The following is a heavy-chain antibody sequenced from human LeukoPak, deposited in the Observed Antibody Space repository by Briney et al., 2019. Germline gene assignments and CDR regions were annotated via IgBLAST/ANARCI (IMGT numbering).Heavy chain of an antibody. CDR2: ISGYDGNT. CDR1: GYTFSRFG. J-gene: IGHJ5*02. CDR3: ARESSNGWFDP. V-gene: IGHV1-18*01. Sequence: GASVEVSCKTSGYTFSRFGISWVRQAPGQGLEWMGWISGYDGNTNYPQRLQGRVTIATDTSTSTAYMELRNLRSDDTAVYYCARESSNGWFDPWGQGTLVTVSS. D-gene: IGHD2-8*01.